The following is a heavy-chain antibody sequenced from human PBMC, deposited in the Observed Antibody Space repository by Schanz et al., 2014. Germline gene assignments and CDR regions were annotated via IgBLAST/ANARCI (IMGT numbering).Heavy chain of an antibody. Sequence: VQLLESGGGLVEPGRSLRLSCAASGFTLSSYGMHWVRQAPGKGLEWVAFINSDGTKRFYADSVKGRFTISRDNTKNSLFLQLNSLRADDTAVYYCARNRGSGGQNWYFDLWGRGTLVTVSS. CDR2: INSDGTKR. V-gene: IGHV3-33*08. J-gene: IGHJ2*01. CDR3: ARNRGSGGQNWYFDL. CDR1: GFTLSSYG. D-gene: IGHD1-26*01.